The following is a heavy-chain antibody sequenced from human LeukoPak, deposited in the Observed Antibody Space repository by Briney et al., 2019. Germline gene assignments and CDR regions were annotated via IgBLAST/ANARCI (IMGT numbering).Heavy chain of an antibody. D-gene: IGHD6-19*01. V-gene: IGHV1-2*02. J-gene: IGHJ4*02. Sequence: ASVKVSCKASGYTFTGYCMHWVRQAPGQGLEWMGWINPNSGGTNYAQKFQGRVTMTRDTSISTAYMELSRLRSDDTAVYYCASSVAGTLAALDYWGQGTLVTVSS. CDR1: GYTFTGYC. CDR2: INPNSGGT. CDR3: ASSVAGTLAALDY.